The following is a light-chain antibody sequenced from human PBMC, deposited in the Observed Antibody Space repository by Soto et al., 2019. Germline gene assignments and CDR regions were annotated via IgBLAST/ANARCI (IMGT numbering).Light chain of an antibody. Sequence: EIVLTQSPGTLSLSPGERATLSCRASQSVSSSYLAWYQQKPGQAPRLLIYGASSRATGIPDGFSCSGSGTDFTLTISSLEPEDFAVYYCQQYGSSAGTFGQGTKVEIK. CDR2: GAS. J-gene: IGKJ1*01. CDR1: QSVSSSY. CDR3: QQYGSSAGT. V-gene: IGKV3-20*01.